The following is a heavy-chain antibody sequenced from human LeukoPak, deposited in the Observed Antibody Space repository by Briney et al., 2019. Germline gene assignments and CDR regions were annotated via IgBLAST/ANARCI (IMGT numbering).Heavy chain of an antibody. CDR3: ARAWGSGLYYWFDP. J-gene: IGHJ5*02. V-gene: IGHV4-30-4*01. D-gene: IGHD3-22*01. CDR2: IYYSGST. Sequence: PSQTLSLTCTVSGGSISSGDYYWSWIRQPPGKGLEWIGYIYYSGSTYYNPSLKSRVTISADTSKNQFSLKLSSVTAADTAVYYCARAWGSGLYYWFDPWGQGTLVTVSS. CDR1: GGSISSGDYY.